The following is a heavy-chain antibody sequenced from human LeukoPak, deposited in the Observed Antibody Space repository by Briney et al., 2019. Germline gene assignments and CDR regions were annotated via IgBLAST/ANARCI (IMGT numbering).Heavy chain of an antibody. D-gene: IGHD4-23*01. CDR1: GFTFSSFG. CDR2: ISYDGRSK. Sequence: GRSLTLSCAASGFTFSSFGMHWVRQAPGEGLEWVAIISYDGRSKYYADSVKGRFTISRDNSRNTLYLQMNSLRPEDTAVYYCAKAGYGGSSTTTYGGYWGQGTLVTVSS. CDR3: AKAGYGGSSTTTYGGY. V-gene: IGHV3-30*18. J-gene: IGHJ4*02.